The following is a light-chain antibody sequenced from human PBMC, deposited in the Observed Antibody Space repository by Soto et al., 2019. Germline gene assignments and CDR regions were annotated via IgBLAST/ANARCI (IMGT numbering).Light chain of an antibody. CDR3: QQSYSTPRT. CDR1: QSISSY. J-gene: IGKJ1*01. V-gene: IGKV1-39*01. CDR2: AAS. Sequence: KMTQSPSSLAESVGVRVTITCRARQSISSYLNWYQQKPGKAPKLLIYAASSLQSGVPSRFSGSGSGTDFTLTISSLQPEDFATYYCQQSYSTPRTFGQGTEVDIK.